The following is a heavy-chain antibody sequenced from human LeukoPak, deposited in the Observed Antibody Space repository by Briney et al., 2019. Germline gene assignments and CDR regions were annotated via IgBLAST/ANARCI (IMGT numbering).Heavy chain of an antibody. CDR3: ARVSGVVKLNWFDP. D-gene: IGHD3-3*01. J-gene: IGHJ5*02. CDR1: GGSISSSSYY. V-gene: IGHV4-39*07. Sequence: PLETLSLTCTVSGGSISSSSYYWGWIRQPPGKGLEWIGSIYYSGSTYYNPSLKSRVTISVDTSKNQFSLKLSSVTAADTAVYYCARVSGVVKLNWFDPWGQGTLVTVSS. CDR2: IYYSGST.